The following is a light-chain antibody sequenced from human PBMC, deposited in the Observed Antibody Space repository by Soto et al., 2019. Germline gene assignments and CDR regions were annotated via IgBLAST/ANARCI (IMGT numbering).Light chain of an antibody. CDR3: QQYNNWPPIT. CDR2: GAS. V-gene: IGKV3-15*01. CDR1: QSVSSN. J-gene: IGKJ5*01. Sequence: PGDRATLSCRASQSVSSNLAWYQQKPGQAPRLLIYGASTRATGIPARFSGSGSGTEFTLTISSLQSEDFAVYYCQQYNNWPPITFGQGTRLEIK.